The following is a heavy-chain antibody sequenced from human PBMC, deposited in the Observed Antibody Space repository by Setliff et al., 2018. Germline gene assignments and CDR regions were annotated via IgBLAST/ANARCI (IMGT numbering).Heavy chain of an antibody. J-gene: IGHJ4*02. V-gene: IGHV1-46*01. CDR2: INTGGGSA. D-gene: IGHD6-13*01. CDR1: GYSFTSYY. Sequence: ASVKVSCKASGYSFTSYYMYWVRQAPGQGLEWMGTINTGGGSASIVDQFQGRVTMTRDTSTSTVYMGFNSLRSDDTAVYDCARGGVAAAGKKGVFEHWGQGTLVTVSS. CDR3: ARGGVAAAGKKGVFEH.